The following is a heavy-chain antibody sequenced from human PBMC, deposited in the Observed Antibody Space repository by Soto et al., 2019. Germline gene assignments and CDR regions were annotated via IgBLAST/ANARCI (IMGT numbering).Heavy chain of an antibody. D-gene: IGHD6-13*01. J-gene: IGHJ3*02. CDR2: ISVSNGNT. V-gene: IGHV1-18*04. CDR3: ARVLGYNSSWWRHTAFDI. Sequence: ASVKVSCKASGYTFTSYGLSWVRQAPGQGLEWMGWISVSNGNTNYAQKLHGRVTMTTDTSTSTAYMELRSLRSDDTAVYYCARVLGYNSSWWRHTAFDIWGQGTMVTVSS. CDR1: GYTFTSYG.